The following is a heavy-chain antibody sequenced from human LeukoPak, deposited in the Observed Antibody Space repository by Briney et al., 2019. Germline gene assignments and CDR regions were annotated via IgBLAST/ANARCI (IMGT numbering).Heavy chain of an antibody. CDR1: GGTFCSYS. Sequence: GASVKVSCKASGGTFCSYSVSWVRQAPGQGLEWMGRIIPIFGTANYAQKFQGRVTITTDESTSTAYMELSSLRSEDTAVYYCASKHLRGYSYDPAEVYFDYWGQGTLVTVSS. CDR3: ASKHLRGYSYDPAEVYFDY. V-gene: IGHV1-69*05. CDR2: IIPIFGTA. J-gene: IGHJ4*02. D-gene: IGHD5-18*01.